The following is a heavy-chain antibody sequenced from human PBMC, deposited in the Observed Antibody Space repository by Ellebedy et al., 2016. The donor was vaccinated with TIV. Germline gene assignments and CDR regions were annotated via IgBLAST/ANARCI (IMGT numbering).Heavy chain of an antibody. CDR3: TLDSAIAAATQDY. Sequence: PGGSLRLSCVASGFSFINAWMSWVRQATGKGLEWVGRIKGKADGGTTDYAAPVKGRFTISRDDSKNTLYLQMNSLKSEDTAVFYCTLDSAIAAATQDYWGQGTLVTVSS. J-gene: IGHJ4*02. D-gene: IGHD6-13*01. V-gene: IGHV3-15*01. CDR2: IKGKADGGTT. CDR1: GFSFINAW.